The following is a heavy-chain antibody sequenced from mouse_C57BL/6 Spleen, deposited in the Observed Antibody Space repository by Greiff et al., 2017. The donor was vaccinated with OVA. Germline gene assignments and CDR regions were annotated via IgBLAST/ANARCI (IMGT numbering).Heavy chain of an antibody. CDR1: GFSLTSYG. J-gene: IGHJ4*01. D-gene: IGHD3-1*01. Sequence: QVQLKESGPGLVAPSQSLSITCTVSGFSLTSYGVHWVRQPPGKGLEWLVVIWSDGSTTYNSALKSRLSISKDNSKSQVFLKMNSLQTDDTAMYYCAREGLRYYYAMDYWGQGTSVTVSS. CDR3: AREGLRYYYAMDY. CDR2: IWSDGST. V-gene: IGHV2-6*03.